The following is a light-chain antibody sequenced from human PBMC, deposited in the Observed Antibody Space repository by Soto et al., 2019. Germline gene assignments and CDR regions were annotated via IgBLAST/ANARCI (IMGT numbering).Light chain of an antibody. Sequence: EIVLTQSPGTLSLSPGERATLSCRASQSVSSSYLAWYQQKPGQAPRLLIYGASSRATGIPDRFSGSVSRTDFTLNISRLEPEDCAVDYCQQYGSSPLTFGGVTKVEIK. CDR1: QSVSSSY. CDR3: QQYGSSPLT. J-gene: IGKJ4*01. V-gene: IGKV3-20*01. CDR2: GAS.